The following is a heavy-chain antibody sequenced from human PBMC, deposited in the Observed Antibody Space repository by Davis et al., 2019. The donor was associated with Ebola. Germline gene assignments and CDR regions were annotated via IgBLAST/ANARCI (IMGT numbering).Heavy chain of an antibody. D-gene: IGHD1/OR15-1a*01. V-gene: IGHV1-58*01. CDR3: ARRSVTGTDFDY. J-gene: IGHJ4*02. CDR2: IVVGSGNT. Sequence: AASVKVSCKASGFTFTSSAVQWVRQARGQRLEWIGWIVVGSGNTNYAQKFQERVTITRDMSTSTAYMELSSLRSEDTAVYYCARRSVTGTDFDYWGQGTLVTVSS. CDR1: GFTFTSSA.